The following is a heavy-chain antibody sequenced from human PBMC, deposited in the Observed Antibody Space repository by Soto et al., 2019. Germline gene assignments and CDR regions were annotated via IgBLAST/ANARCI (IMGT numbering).Heavy chain of an antibody. CDR1: GGSISSYY. CDR3: ARAGAYYYYHMDV. Sequence: QVQLQESGPGLVKPSETLSLTCTVSGGSISSYYWSWIRQPPGKGLEWIGYIYYSGSSNYNPSLKSRVTISVDTSKNQFSLKLSSVTAADTAVYYCARAGAYYYYHMDVWGKGTTVTVSS. CDR2: IYYSGSS. V-gene: IGHV4-59*08. J-gene: IGHJ6*03. D-gene: IGHD3-10*01.